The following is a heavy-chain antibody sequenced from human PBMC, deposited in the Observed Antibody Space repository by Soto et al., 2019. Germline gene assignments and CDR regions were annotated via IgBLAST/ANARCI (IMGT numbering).Heavy chain of an antibody. CDR2: IRSKAYGGTT. J-gene: IGHJ4*02. CDR3: AVLRYFDWLYKVQVEGLDY. V-gene: IGHV3-49*03. D-gene: IGHD3-9*01. CDR1: GFTFGDYA. Sequence: GGSLRLSCTASGFTFGDYAMSWFRQAPGKGLEWVGFIRSKAYGGTTEYAASVKGRFTSSRDDSKSIADLQMNSLKTEDTAVYYCAVLRYFDWLYKVQVEGLDYWGQGTLVTVSS.